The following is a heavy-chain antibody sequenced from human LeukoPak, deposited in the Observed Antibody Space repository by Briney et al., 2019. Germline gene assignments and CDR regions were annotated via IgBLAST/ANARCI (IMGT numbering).Heavy chain of an antibody. CDR1: GFTFSSYS. V-gene: IGHV3-21*01. CDR2: ISSSSSYI. Sequence: GGSLRLSCAASGFTFSSYSMNWVRQAPGKGLEWVSSISSSSSYIYYADSVKGRFTISRDNAKNSLYLQMNSLRAEDTAVYYCARDLTEWEPPLDAFDIWGQGTMVTVSS. CDR3: ARDLTEWEPPLDAFDI. D-gene: IGHD1-26*01. J-gene: IGHJ3*02.